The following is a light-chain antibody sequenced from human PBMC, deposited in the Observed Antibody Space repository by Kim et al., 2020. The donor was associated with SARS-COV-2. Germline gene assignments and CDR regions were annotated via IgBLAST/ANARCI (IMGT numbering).Light chain of an antibody. CDR3: YSLDRRCYPFV. Sequence: SSELTQDPAVSVALGQTVRITCQGDSLRSYYAICYQQKPVQAPFLFFSVKNNRPSGLPLRFSVSISCNTASFTISVAQAAAYSFFFCYSLDRRCYPFVF. CDR1: SLRSYY. CDR2: VKN. V-gene: IGLV3-19*01. J-gene: IGLJ1*01.